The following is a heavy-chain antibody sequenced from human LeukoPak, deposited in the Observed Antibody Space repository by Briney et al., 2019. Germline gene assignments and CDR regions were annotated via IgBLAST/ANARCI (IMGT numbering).Heavy chain of an antibody. V-gene: IGHV3-7*01. D-gene: IGHD3-22*01. J-gene: IGHJ4*02. Sequence: PGGSLRLSCAASGFTFSSYWMSWVRQAPGKGLEWVANIKQDGSEKYYVDSVEGRFTISRDNAKNSLYLQMNSLRAEDTAVYYCARDSRRPYYYDSSGYYYYWGQGTLVTVSS. CDR1: GFTFSSYW. CDR3: ARDSRRPYYYDSSGYYYY. CDR2: IKQDGSEK.